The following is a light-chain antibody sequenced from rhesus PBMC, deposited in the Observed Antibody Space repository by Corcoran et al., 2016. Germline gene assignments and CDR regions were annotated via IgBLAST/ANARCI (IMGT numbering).Light chain of an antibody. Sequence: EIVMTQSPGTLSLSPGERATLSCRASQSVSSNVAWYQQKPKQAPRLLIYGASSRATGIPDRFRGKGSGTDFTISISSLEPEDVGVYYCQQYNYWNNLGQGTKVEIK. CDR1: QSVSSN. J-gene: IGKJ2*01. CDR2: GAS. CDR3: QQYNYWNN. V-gene: IGKV3S9*01.